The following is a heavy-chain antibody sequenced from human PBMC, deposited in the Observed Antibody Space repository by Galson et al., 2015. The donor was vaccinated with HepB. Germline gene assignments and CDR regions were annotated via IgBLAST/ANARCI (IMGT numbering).Heavy chain of an antibody. J-gene: IGHJ4*02. CDR3: ARGGWGITMVRDFDY. Sequence: SLRLSCAASGFTFSSYSMNWVRQAPGKGLEWVSYISSSSSTIYYADSVKGRFTISRDNAKNSLYLQMNSLRDEDTAVYYCARGGWGITMVRDFDYWGQGTLVTVSS. V-gene: IGHV3-48*02. CDR1: GFTFSSYS. CDR2: ISSSSSTI. D-gene: IGHD3-10*01.